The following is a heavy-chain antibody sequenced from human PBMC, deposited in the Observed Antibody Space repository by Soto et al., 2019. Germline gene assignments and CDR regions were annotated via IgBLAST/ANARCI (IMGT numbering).Heavy chain of an antibody. CDR2: IYYSGST. J-gene: IGHJ6*02. CDR1: GGSISSYY. D-gene: IGHD1-7*01. V-gene: IGHV4-59*01. Sequence: SETLSLTCTVSGGSISSYYWSWIRQPPGKGLEWIGYIYYSGSTNYNPSLKSRVTISVDTSKNQFSLKLSSVTAADTAVYYCARDDLVGITGTKTYYYGMDVWGQGTTVTVSS. CDR3: ARDDLVGITGTKTYYYGMDV.